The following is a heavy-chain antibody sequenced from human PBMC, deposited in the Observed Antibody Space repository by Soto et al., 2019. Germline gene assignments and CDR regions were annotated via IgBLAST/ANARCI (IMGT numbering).Heavy chain of an antibody. V-gene: IGHV4-39*01. J-gene: IGHJ5*02. CDR1: GGSISSSSYY. CDR2: IYYSGST. Sequence: QLQLQESGPGLVKPSETLSLTCTVSGGSISSSSYYWGWIRQPPGKGLEWIGSIYYSGSTYYNPSLKSRVTISVDTSKNQFSLKLSSVTAADKAVYYCARQSIAVAGNNWFDPWGQGTLVTVSS. CDR3: ARQSIAVAGNNWFDP. D-gene: IGHD6-19*01.